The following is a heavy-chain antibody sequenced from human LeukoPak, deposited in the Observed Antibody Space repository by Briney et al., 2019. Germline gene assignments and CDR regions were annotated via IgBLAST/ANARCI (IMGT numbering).Heavy chain of an antibody. V-gene: IGHV3-7*01. CDR2: IKQDGSEK. CDR3: ASRSGSYWCYLEY. D-gene: IGHD1-26*01. Sequence: PGGSLRLSCVASGLTFSDSWMNWVRQAPGKGLEWVANIKQDGSEKNYVDSVKGRITISRDNAKNSLYLQMNSLRAEDTAVYYCASRSGSYWCYLEYWGQGTLVTVSS. J-gene: IGHJ4*02. CDR1: GLTFSDSW.